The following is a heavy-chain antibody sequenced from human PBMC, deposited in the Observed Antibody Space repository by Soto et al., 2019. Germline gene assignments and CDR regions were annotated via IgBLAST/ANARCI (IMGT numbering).Heavy chain of an antibody. D-gene: IGHD2-2*01. CDR2: INPSGGST. Sequence: ASVKVSCKASGYTFTSYYMHWVRQAPGQGLEWMGIINPSGGSTSYAQKFQGRVTMTRDTSTSTVYMELSSLRSEDTAVYYCARTVGPYCSSTSCYGMDVWGQGTTVTVSS. V-gene: IGHV1-46*01. CDR1: GYTFTSYY. J-gene: IGHJ6*02. CDR3: ARTVGPYCSSTSCYGMDV.